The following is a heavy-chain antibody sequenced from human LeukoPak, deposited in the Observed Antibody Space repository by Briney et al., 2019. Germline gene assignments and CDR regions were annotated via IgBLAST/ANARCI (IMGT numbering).Heavy chain of an antibody. J-gene: IGHJ5*02. CDR3: ARDRAQSSGWFQYNWFDP. CDR1: GGSISSYY. D-gene: IGHD6-19*01. Sequence: PSETLSLTCTVSGGSISSYYWSWIRQPPGKGLEWIGYIYYSGSTNYNPSLKSRVTISVDTSKNQFSLKLSSVTAADTAVYYCARDRAQSSGWFQYNWFDPWGQGTLVTVSS. V-gene: IGHV4-59*01. CDR2: IYYSGST.